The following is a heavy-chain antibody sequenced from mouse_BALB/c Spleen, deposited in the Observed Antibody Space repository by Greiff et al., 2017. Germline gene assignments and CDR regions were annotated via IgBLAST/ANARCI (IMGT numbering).Heavy chain of an antibody. D-gene: IGHD1-1*01. CDR1: GFTFSSYA. J-gene: IGHJ2*01. CDR2: ISSGGSYT. CDR3: ARRGGITTVFDY. Sequence: EVQLQQSGGGLVKPGGSLKLSCAASGFTFSSYAMSWVRQTPEKRLEWVATISSGGSYTYYPDSVKGRFTISRDNAKNTLYLQMSSLRSEDTAMYYCARRGGITTVFDYWGQGTTLTVSS. V-gene: IGHV5-9-3*01.